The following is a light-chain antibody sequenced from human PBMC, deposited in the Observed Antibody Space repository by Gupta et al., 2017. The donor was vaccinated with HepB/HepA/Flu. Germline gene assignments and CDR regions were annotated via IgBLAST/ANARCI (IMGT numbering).Light chain of an antibody. CDR2: DVS. CDR1: SSDVGGYNY. Sequence: QSALTQPRSVSGSPGQSVTISCTGTSSDVGGYNYVSWYQQHPRKAPKLMIYDVSKRPSGVPDRFSGSKSGNTASLTISGLQAEDEADYYCCSDAGSYTVVFGGGTKL. CDR3: CSDAGSYTVV. J-gene: IGLJ2*01. V-gene: IGLV2-11*01.